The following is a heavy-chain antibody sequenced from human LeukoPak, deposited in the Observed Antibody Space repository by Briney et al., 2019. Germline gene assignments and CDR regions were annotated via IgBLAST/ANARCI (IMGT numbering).Heavy chain of an antibody. CDR2: INHSGST. D-gene: IGHD1-26*01. Sequence: SETLSPTCAVYGGSFSGYYWSWIRQPPGKGLEWIGEINHSGSTNYNPSLKSRVTISVDTSKNQFSLKLGSVTAADTAVYYCARGVGASAYYWGQGTLVTVSS. CDR1: GGSFSGYY. CDR3: ARGVGASAYY. V-gene: IGHV4-34*01. J-gene: IGHJ4*02.